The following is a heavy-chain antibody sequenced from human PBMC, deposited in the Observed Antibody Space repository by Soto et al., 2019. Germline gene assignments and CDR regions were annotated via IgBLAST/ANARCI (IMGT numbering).Heavy chain of an antibody. Sequence: ASVKVSCKASGYTFTGYYMHWVRQAPGQGLEWMGWINPNSGGTNYAQKFQGWVTMTRDTSISTAYMELSRLRSDDTAVYYCARDFSPYYDFWSGYYTMGQDYYGMDVWGQGTTVTVSS. CDR2: INPNSGGT. D-gene: IGHD3-3*01. J-gene: IGHJ6*02. CDR1: GYTFTGYY. CDR3: ARDFSPYYDFWSGYYTMGQDYYGMDV. V-gene: IGHV1-2*04.